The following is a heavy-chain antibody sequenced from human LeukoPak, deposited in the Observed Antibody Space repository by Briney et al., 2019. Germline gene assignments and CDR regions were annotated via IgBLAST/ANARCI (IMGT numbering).Heavy chain of an antibody. CDR1: GASISSTTYY. Sequence: SETLSLTCTVSGASISSTTYYWSWIRQPPGKGLEWVGEIRHSGTTNYNPSLKSRVTISIDMSKNQFSLKLSSVTPADTAVYYCARGSVWFGELSPYYYFMDVWGKGTTVTVSS. CDR2: IRHSGTT. CDR3: ARGSVWFGELSPYYYFMDV. D-gene: IGHD3-10*01. J-gene: IGHJ6*03. V-gene: IGHV4-39*07.